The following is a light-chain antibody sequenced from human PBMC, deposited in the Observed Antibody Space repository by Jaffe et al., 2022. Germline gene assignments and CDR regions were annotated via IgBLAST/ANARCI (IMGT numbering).Light chain of an antibody. V-gene: IGKV3-20*01. Sequence: EIVLTQSPGTLSLSPGERATLSCRASQSVSSSYLAWYQQKPGQAPRLLIYGASSRATGISDSFSGSGSGTDFTLTISRLEPEDFAVYYCQQYGSSPPETFGQGTKVEIK. CDR1: QSVSSSY. J-gene: IGKJ1*01. CDR3: QQYGSSPPET. CDR2: GAS.